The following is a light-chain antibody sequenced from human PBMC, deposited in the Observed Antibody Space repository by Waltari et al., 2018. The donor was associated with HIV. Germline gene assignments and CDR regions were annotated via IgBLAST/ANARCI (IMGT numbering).Light chain of an antibody. CDR3: QQDNNWPPAWT. J-gene: IGKJ1*01. Sequence: IVMTQSPATLSVSPGERATLSCRASQSVNNDLAWYQQRPGQAPRLLIYDASTRATGIPARFSGSGSETDFTLTISSLQSEDVAGYYCQQDNNWPPAWTFGRGSQVEIK. CDR2: DAS. CDR1: QSVNND. V-gene: IGKV3-15*01.